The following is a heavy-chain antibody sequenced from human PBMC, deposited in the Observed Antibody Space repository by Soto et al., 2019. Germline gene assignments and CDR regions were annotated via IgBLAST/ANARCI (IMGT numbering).Heavy chain of an antibody. CDR1: GFSLRTSGVG. CDR3: ANSTRYGDYVL. V-gene: IGHV2-5*02. CDR2: IYWDDDK. Sequence: QITLKESGPTLVKPTQTLTLTCTFSGFSLRTSGVGVGWIRQPPGKALEWLALIYWDDDKRYSPSLKSRLAVTKDTTKHQVVLTLTTVDPVDTATYSCANSTRYGDYVLWGKGTMVIVSS. D-gene: IGHD4-17*01. J-gene: IGHJ3*01.